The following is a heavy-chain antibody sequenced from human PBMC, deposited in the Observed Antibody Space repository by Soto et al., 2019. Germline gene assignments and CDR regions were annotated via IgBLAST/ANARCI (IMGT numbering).Heavy chain of an antibody. CDR2: VSDDGSNK. CDR3: ARGLVVVITRDWFDP. J-gene: IGHJ5*02. D-gene: IGHD3-22*01. Sequence: QVQLVESGGGVVQPGRSLRLSCAASGFTFKNYGMHWVRQAPGRGLEWVAVVSDDGSNKDYAGSVKGRFTISRDNSKNTLYLQMNSLRPEDTAVYYCARGLVVVITRDWFDPWGQGTLVTVSS. V-gene: IGHV3-30-3*01. CDR1: GFTFKNYG.